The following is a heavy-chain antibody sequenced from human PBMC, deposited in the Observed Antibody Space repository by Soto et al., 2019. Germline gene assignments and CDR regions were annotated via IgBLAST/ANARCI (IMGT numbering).Heavy chain of an antibody. Sequence: QVQLQESGPGLVKPSGTLTLTCTVSGGSISTHYWSWIRKPPGKGLEHIGTVYYSGSTNYNPSFKSRVSILVDTSTSQFSLTLTSVTAADTAIYYCAKISCSGGRCDVPAANWFDPWGQGILVTVSS. CDR3: AKISCSGGRCDVPAANWFDP. V-gene: IGHV4-59*11. D-gene: IGHD2-15*01. CDR1: GGSISTHY. CDR2: VYYSGST. J-gene: IGHJ5*02.